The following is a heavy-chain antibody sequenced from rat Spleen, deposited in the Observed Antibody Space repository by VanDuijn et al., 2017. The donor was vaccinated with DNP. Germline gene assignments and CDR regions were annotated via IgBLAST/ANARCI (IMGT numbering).Heavy chain of an antibody. CDR3: AREALITTLFDS. V-gene: IGHV5-31*01. CDR1: GFTFNNYW. Sequence: EVRLVESGGDLVQPGRSLKVSCVASGFTFNNYWMTWIRQVPGKGLEWVASIGTSGGSPYYTDSVKGRFTISRDNAKNTLYLQMNSLRSEDTATYFCAREALITTLFDSWGQGVMVTVSS. D-gene: IGHD1-10*01. CDR2: IGTSGGSP. J-gene: IGHJ2*01.